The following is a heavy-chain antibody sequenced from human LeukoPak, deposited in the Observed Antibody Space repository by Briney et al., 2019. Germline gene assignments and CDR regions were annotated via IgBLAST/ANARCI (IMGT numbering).Heavy chain of an antibody. CDR3: ASGSSSWYVPFDY. V-gene: IGHV3-30-3*01. D-gene: IGHD6-13*01. J-gene: IGHJ4*02. CDR2: ISYDGSNK. Sequence: GGSLRLSCAASGFTFSSYAMHWVRQAPGKGLEWVAVISYDGSNKYYADSVKGRFTISRDNSKNTLYLQMNSLRAEDTAVYYCASGSSSWYVPFDYWGQGTLVTVSS. CDR1: GFTFSSYA.